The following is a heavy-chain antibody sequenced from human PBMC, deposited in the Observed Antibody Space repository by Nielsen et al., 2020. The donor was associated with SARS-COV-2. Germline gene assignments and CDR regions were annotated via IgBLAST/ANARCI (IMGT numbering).Heavy chain of an antibody. CDR3: TTGGLTMVRGVIQY. Sequence: GESLKISCAASGFTLSGYSMNWVRQAPGKGLEWVGRIKSKADGGTTDYAAPVKGRFTISRDDSKNTLYLQMDSLKTEDTAVYYCTTGGLTMVRGVIQYWGQGTLVAVSS. V-gene: IGHV3-15*01. J-gene: IGHJ4*02. CDR1: GFTLSGYS. D-gene: IGHD3-10*01. CDR2: IKSKADGGTT.